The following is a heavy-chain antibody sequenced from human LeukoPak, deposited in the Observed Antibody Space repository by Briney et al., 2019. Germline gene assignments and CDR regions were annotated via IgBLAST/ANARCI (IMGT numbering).Heavy chain of an antibody. D-gene: IGHD5-24*01. CDR1: RFTFSSYS. Sequence: GGSLRLSCAASRFTFSSYSMNWVRQAPGKGLEWVSSISSSSSYIYYADSVKGRFTISRDNAKNSLYLQMNSLRAEDTAVYYCARDFAGDGHRYWGQGTLVTVSS. V-gene: IGHV3-21*01. CDR2: ISSSSSYI. J-gene: IGHJ4*02. CDR3: ARDFAGDGHRY.